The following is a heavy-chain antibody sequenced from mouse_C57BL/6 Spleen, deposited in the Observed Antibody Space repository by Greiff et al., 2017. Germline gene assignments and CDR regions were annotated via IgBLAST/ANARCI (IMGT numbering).Heavy chain of an antibody. CDR3: AREALGLAY. CDR2: IDPSDSDT. CDR1: GYTFTSYW. D-gene: IGHD4-1*01. J-gene: IGHJ3*01. V-gene: IGHV1-52*01. Sequence: QVQLQQPGAELVRPGSSVKLSCKASGYTFTSYWMHWVKQRPIQGLEWIGNIDPSDSDTHYNQKFKDKATLTVDKSSSTAYMQLSSLTSEDSAVYYCAREALGLAYWGQGTLVTVSA.